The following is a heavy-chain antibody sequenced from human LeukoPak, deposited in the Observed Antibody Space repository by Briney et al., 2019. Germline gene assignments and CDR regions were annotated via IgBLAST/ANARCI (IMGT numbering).Heavy chain of an antibody. J-gene: IGHJ4*02. CDR2: ISYDGSNK. V-gene: IGHV3-30*18. CDR1: GFTFSSYG. D-gene: IGHD6-13*01. Sequence: QPGRSLRLSCAASGFTFSSYGMHWVRQAPGKGLEWVAVISYDGSNKYYADSVKGRFTISRDNSKNTLYLRMNSLRAEDTAVYYCAKDAAYSSTPYYFDYWGQGTLVTVSS. CDR3: AKDAAYSSTPYYFDY.